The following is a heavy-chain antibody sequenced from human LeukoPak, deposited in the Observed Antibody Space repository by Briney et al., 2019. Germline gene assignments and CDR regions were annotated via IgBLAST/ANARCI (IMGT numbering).Heavy chain of an antibody. J-gene: IGHJ3*02. CDR3: AREGLTVDAFDI. CDR1: GFKFDDYA. CDR2: ISWSSGII. D-gene: IGHD2-21*02. V-gene: IGHV3-9*01. Sequence: GGSLRLSCAASGFKFDDYAVHWVRQGPGKGLEWVSGISWSSGIIDYADSVKGRFTISRDNAKSSLFLQMNSLRVEDTALYYCAREGLTVDAFDIWGPGTVVTVSS.